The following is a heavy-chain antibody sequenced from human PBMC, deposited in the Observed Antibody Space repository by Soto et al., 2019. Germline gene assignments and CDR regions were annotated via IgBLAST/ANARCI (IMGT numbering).Heavy chain of an antibody. D-gene: IGHD3-22*01. J-gene: IGHJ6*02. CDR1: GGTFNNCA. CDR3: TRCGIRYHSIGYYLGIDGMDV. CDR2: TFPMFGTT. Sequence: QVQLVQSGAEVKKPDSSVRVSGKASGGTFNNCAITWVRQAPGQGLEWLGGTFPMFGTTNYAEKFQGRVTITADESTNTAYMELSSLRSEDTAIYYCTRCGIRYHSIGYYLGIDGMDVWGQGTTVIVSS. V-gene: IGHV1-69*12.